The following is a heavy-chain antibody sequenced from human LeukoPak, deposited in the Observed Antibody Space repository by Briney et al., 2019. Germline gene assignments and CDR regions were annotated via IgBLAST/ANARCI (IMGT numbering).Heavy chain of an antibody. CDR3: ARRSSTHAFDI. D-gene: IGHD3-10*01. V-gene: IGHV1-2*02. CDR2: INPNSGGT. J-gene: IGHJ3*02. CDR1: GYTFTGYY. Sequence: ASVKVSCKASGYTFTGYYMHWVRQAPGQGLEWMGWINPNSGGTNYAQKFQGRVTMTRDTSISTAYMDLRSLKSDDTAIYYCARRSSTHAFDIWGQGTMLTVSP.